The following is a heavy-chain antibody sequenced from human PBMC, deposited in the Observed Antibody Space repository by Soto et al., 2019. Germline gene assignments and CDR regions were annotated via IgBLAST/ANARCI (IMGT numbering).Heavy chain of an antibody. J-gene: IGHJ4*02. D-gene: IGHD3-16*01. V-gene: IGHV3-23*01. Sequence: EVQLLESGGGLVQPGGSLRLSCAASGFTFSSYAMSWVRQAPGKGLEWVSAISGSGGSTYYADSVKGRFTISRDNSKNTLYLEIISLRAEDTAVYYCAKGGRLHLIFDYWGQGTLVTVSS. CDR3: AKGGRLHLIFDY. CDR1: GFTFSSYA. CDR2: ISGSGGST.